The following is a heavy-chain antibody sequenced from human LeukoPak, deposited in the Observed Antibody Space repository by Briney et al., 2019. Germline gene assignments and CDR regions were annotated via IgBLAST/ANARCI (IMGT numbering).Heavy chain of an antibody. CDR2: INPNSGGT. V-gene: IGHV1-2*02. D-gene: IGHD3-22*01. Sequence: ASVKVSCKASGYTFTGYYMHWVRQAPGQGLEWMGWINPNSGGTNYAQKFQGRVTMTRDTSTSTVYMELSSLRSEDTAVYYCARNYYDSSGYYSGLDYWGQGTLVTVSS. J-gene: IGHJ4*02. CDR1: GYTFTGYY. CDR3: ARNYYDSSGYYSGLDY.